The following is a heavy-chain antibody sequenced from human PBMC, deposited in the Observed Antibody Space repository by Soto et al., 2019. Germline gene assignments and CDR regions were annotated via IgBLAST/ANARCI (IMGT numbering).Heavy chain of an antibody. Sequence: LSLTCTVSGGSISSYYWSWIRQPPGKGLEWIGYIYYSGSTNYNPSLKSRVTISVDTSKNQFSLKLSSVTAADTAVYYCAGQSIAARTGDYWGQGTLVTVSS. CDR3: AGQSIAARTGDY. CDR1: GGSISSYY. CDR2: IYYSGST. V-gene: IGHV4-59*01. J-gene: IGHJ4*02. D-gene: IGHD6-6*01.